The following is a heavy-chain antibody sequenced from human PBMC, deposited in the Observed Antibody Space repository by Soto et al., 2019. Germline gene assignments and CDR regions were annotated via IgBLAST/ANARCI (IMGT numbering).Heavy chain of an antibody. CDR3: ARDRSGGWLHMDV. J-gene: IGHJ6*02. CDR1: GFPFWHYG. CDR2: IWSDGNKE. V-gene: IGHV3-33*01. Sequence: QVQLVESGGGVVQPGRSLRLSCVGSGFPFWHYGMHWVRQAPGKGLEWVAVIWSDGNKESYADSVKGRFAISRDNSKDTLCLEMDSLGVGDTAVYFCARDRSGGWLHMDVWGQGTTVSVSS. D-gene: IGHD6-19*01.